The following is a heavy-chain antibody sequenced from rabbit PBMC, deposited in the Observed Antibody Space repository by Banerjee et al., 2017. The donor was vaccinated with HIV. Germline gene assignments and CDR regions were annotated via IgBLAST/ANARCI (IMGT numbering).Heavy chain of an antibody. J-gene: IGHJ4*01. CDR3: ARDPYGDGTNVYNL. Sequence: QEQLEESGGDLVKPEGSLTLTCTASGFSFSSSYWICWVRQAPGKGLEWIACIYGGSSGRTYYASWAKGRFTISKTSSTTVTLQMTSLTAADTATYFCARDPYGDGTNVYNLWGPGTLVTVS. D-gene: IGHD2-1*01. CDR1: GFSFSSSYW. V-gene: IGHV1S45*01. CDR2: IYGGSSGRT.